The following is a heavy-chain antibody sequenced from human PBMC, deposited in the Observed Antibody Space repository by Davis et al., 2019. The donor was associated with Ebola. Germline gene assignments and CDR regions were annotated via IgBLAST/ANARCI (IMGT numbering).Heavy chain of an antibody. Sequence: GGSLRLSCTASGFTFSDYGMHWVRQAPGKGLEWVAVMSYDGSDQYYAGSVKGRFTISRDNSKNTLFLQMNSLRAEDTAVYYCAKRRYWSGYYIDHWGQGTLVTVSS. J-gene: IGHJ5*02. CDR3: AKRRYWSGYYIDH. CDR1: GFTFSDYG. V-gene: IGHV3-30*18. CDR2: MSYDGSDQ. D-gene: IGHD3-3*01.